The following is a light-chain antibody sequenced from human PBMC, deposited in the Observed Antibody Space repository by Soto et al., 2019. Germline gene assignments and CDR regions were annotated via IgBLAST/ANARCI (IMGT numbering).Light chain of an antibody. V-gene: IGLV1-40*01. CDR2: GNT. Sequence: QSVLTQPPSVSGAPGQRVTISCAGSSSNIGAGYDVHWYQQLPGTAPKLLIYGNTNRPSGVSDRFSGSKSGTSASLAITGLQAEDEADYYCQSYDSSLSGLWVFGGGTKLTVL. J-gene: IGLJ3*02. CDR3: QSYDSSLSGLWV. CDR1: SSNIGAGYD.